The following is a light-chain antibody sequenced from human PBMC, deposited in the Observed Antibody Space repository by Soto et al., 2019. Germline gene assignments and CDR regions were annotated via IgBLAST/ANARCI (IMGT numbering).Light chain of an antibody. CDR2: DAS. CDR1: QSVSSY. J-gene: IGKJ4*01. V-gene: IGKV3-11*01. CDR3: QQRSSWPLT. Sequence: EIVLTQSPATLSLSPGERATLSCRASQSVSSYLAWYQQKRGQAPRLLIYDASNRATGIPARFSGSGSGTDFSLTIRSLEPEDFAVYYCQQRSSWPLTFGGGTKVEIK.